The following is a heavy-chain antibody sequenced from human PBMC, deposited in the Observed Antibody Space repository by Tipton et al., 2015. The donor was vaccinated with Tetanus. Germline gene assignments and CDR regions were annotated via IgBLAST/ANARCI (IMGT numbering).Heavy chain of an antibody. V-gene: IGHV1-8*02. CDR2: MNPYTGNT. J-gene: IGHJ4*02. CDR3: GKQNGGRWVVDH. D-gene: IGHD4-23*01. Sequence: QSGPEVKKPGASVRVSCKASGDTFTLSDINWVRQAPGQGLEWMGWMNPYTGNTGYAQKFQGRVTMTRNTSIRTAYMELSSLTSEGTAVYYCGKQNGGRWVVDHWGQGTLVTVSS. CDR1: GDTFTLSD.